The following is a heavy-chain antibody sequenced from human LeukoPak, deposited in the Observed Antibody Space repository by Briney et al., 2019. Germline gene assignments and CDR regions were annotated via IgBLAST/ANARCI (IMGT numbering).Heavy chain of an antibody. V-gene: IGHV4-59*01. Sequence: PSETLSLTCTVSGGSISSYYWSWIRQPPGKGLEWIGYIYYSGSTNYNPSLKSRVTISVDTSKNQFFLKLSSVTAADTAVYYCARDRETAAFDAFDIWGQGTMVTVSS. CDR3: ARDRETAAFDAFDI. J-gene: IGHJ3*02. CDR2: IYYSGST. D-gene: IGHD2-2*01. CDR1: GGSISSYY.